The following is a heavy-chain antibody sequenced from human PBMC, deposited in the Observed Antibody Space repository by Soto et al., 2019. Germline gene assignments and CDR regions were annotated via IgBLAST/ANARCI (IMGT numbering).Heavy chain of an antibody. D-gene: IGHD6-6*01. CDR2: IYYSGST. CDR3: ARSRSSSSVIDY. J-gene: IGHJ4*02. Sequence: PSETLSLTCTVSGGSISSYYWSWIRQPPGKGLEWIGYIYYSGSTNYNPSLKSRVTISVDTSKNQFSLKLSSVTAADTAVYYCARSRSSSSVIDYWGQGTLVTVS. V-gene: IGHV4-59*01. CDR1: GGSISSYY.